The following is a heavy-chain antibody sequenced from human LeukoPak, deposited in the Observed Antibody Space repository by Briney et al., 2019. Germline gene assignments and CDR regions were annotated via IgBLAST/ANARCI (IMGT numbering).Heavy chain of an antibody. Sequence: SQTLSLTCAISGDSVSSISAAWSWIRLSPSRGLEWLGRTYYRSKWYNDYAVSVRSRITINPDTSKNLFSLQLNSVTPEDTAEYYCATTVETGDAFDIWGPGTRVTVSS. V-gene: IGHV6-1*01. D-gene: IGHD1-1*01. CDR1: GDSVSSISAA. CDR3: ATTVETGDAFDI. CDR2: TYYRSKWYN. J-gene: IGHJ3*02.